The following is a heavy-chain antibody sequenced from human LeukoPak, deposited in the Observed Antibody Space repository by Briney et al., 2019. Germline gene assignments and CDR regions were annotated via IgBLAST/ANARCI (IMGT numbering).Heavy chain of an antibody. D-gene: IGHD3-10*01. CDR2: IIPIFGTA. J-gene: IGHJ3*02. Sequence: SSVKVSCKXSGGTFSSYAISWVRQAPGQGLEWMGGIIPIFGTANYSQKFQGRVTITADESTSTAYMELSSLRSEDTAVYCCASGVDGSGSYYNNDAFDIWGQGTMVTVSS. V-gene: IGHV1-69*01. CDR3: ASGVDGSGSYYNNDAFDI. CDR1: GGTFSSYA.